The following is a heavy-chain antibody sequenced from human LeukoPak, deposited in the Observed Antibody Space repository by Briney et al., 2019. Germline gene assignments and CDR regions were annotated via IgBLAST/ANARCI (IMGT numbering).Heavy chain of an antibody. D-gene: IGHD4-17*01. CDR1: GYTFTGYY. CDR3: ARGGYGDYVDYYYYMDV. V-gene: IGHV1-2*02. CDR2: INPNSGGT. J-gene: IGHJ6*03. Sequence: ASVKVSCKASGYTFTGYYMHWVRQAPGQGLEWMGWINPNSGGTNYAQKFQGRVTMTRDTSISTAYMELSRLRSDDTAVYYCARGGYGDYVDYYYYMDVWGKGTTVTVSS.